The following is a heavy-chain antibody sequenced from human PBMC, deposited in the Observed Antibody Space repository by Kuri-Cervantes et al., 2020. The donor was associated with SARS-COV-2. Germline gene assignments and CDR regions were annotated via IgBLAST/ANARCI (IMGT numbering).Heavy chain of an antibody. CDR1: GFVLSDFA. Sequence: GGSLRLSCAASGFVLSDFAMHWVRQAPGKGLEWVAVISHDGSNKYYADSVKGRFTISRDNSKNTVFLQITSLRAGETAVYYCARGYSLILREFREFDYWGQGVLVTVSS. CDR2: ISHDGSNK. D-gene: IGHD2/OR15-2a*01. V-gene: IGHV3-30*04. J-gene: IGHJ4*02. CDR3: ARGYSLILREFREFDY.